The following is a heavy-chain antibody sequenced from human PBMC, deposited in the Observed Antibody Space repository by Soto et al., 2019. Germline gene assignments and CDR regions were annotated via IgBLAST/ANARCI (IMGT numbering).Heavy chain of an antibody. CDR3: ASGGYGDYFHFDY. J-gene: IGHJ4*02. Sequence: QVQLVESGGGVVQPGRSLRLSCAASGFTFSSYGMHWVRQAPGKGLEWVAVIWYDGSNKYYADSVKGRFTISRDNSKNKLYLQMNRLRDEDTAVYYCASGGYGDYFHFDYWGQGTLVTVSS. CDR2: IWYDGSNK. D-gene: IGHD4-17*01. V-gene: IGHV3-33*01. CDR1: GFTFSSYG.